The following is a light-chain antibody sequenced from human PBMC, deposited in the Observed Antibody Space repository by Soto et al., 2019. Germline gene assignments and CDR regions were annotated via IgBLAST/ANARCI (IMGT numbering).Light chain of an antibody. Sequence: EIVLTQSPATLSLSPGERATLSCRASQSISNSLAWYQQKPGQAPRLLIYDASTRATGFPARFSGSGSGTDFTLTIGSLEPEDFGVYYCEQRSEWPRTFGQGTKVEI. CDR2: DAS. CDR3: EQRSEWPRT. V-gene: IGKV3-11*01. J-gene: IGKJ1*01. CDR1: QSISNS.